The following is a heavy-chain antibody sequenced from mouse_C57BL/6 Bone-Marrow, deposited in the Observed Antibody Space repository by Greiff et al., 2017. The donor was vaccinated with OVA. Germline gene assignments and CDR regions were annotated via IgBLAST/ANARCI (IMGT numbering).Heavy chain of an antibody. J-gene: IGHJ2*01. D-gene: IGHD1-1*01. CDR3: ARWVLLLRTLYYFDY. Sequence: VMLVESGAELVKPGASVKISCKASGYAFSSYWMNWVKQRPGQGLEWIGQIYPGDGDTNYNGKFKGKATLTPDKSSITAYMRLSSLTSEDSAVYFCARWVLLLRTLYYFDYWGQGTTLTVSS. V-gene: IGHV1-80*01. CDR1: GYAFSSYW. CDR2: IYPGDGDT.